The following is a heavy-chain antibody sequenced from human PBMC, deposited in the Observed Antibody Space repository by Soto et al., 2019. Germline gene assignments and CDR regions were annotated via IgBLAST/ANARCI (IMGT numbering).Heavy chain of an antibody. CDR3: AREDDGGDRDYYGLDV. Sequence: PSETLSLTCAVSGGSISSGGYCWSWIRQPPGKGLERIGYIYHSGSTSYNPSLKSRVTISVDTSKNQFSLKLTSVTAADTAVYFCAREDDGGDRDYYGLDVWGQGTTVTVSS. D-gene: IGHD2-21*02. J-gene: IGHJ6*02. CDR2: IYHSGST. V-gene: IGHV4-30-2*05. CDR1: GGSISSGGYC.